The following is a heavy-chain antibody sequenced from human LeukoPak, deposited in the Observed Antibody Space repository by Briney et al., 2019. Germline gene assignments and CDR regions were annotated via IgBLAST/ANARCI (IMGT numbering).Heavy chain of an antibody. CDR3: ASPGSTGYAFDY. J-gene: IGHJ4*02. V-gene: IGHV5-51*01. CDR1: GYSFTSYW. Sequence: GESLKISCKGPGYSFTSYWIGWVRQMPGKGLEWMGIIYPDDSDTRYSPSFQGQVTISADKSISTAYLQISSLKAEDTAVYYCASPGSTGYAFDYWGQGTLVTVSS. CDR2: IYPDDSDT. D-gene: IGHD1-14*01.